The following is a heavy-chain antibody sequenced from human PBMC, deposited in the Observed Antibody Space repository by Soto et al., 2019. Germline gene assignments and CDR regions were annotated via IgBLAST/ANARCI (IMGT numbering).Heavy chain of an antibody. CDR2: IIPILGIA. CDR3: ARDSDSSSDDAFDI. V-gene: IGHV1-69*04. Sequence: SVKVSCKASGGTFSSYTISWVRQAPGQGLEWMGRIIPILGIANYAQRFQGRVTITADKSTSTAYMELSSLRSEDTAVYYCARDSDSSSDDAFDIWGQGTMVTVSS. J-gene: IGHJ3*02. D-gene: IGHD6-6*01. CDR1: GGTFSSYT.